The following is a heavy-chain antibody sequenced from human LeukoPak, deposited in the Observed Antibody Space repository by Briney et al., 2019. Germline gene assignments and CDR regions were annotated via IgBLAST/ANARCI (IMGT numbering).Heavy chain of an antibody. CDR1: GFTFSSYG. CDR2: IWYDGSNK. V-gene: IGHV3-33*01. D-gene: IGHD5-24*01. J-gene: IGHJ4*02. Sequence: PGGSLRLSCAASGFTFSSYGMHWVRQAPGKGLEWVAVIWYDGSNKYYADSVKGRFTISRDNSKNTLYLQMNSLRAEDTAGYYCAREMATIVLDYWGQGTLVTVSS. CDR3: AREMATIVLDY.